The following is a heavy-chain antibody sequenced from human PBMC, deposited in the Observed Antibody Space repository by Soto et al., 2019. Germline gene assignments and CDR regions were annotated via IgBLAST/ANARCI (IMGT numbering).Heavy chain of an antibody. Sequence: QLQLQESGSGLVRPSQTLSLTCAVSGGSISSGGYSWNWFRQPPGKGLEWIGYIYHSGSTIYNPSLKSRVTISVDKSKNQFSLKLSSVTAADTAVYYCARDQLEGNWFDPWGQGTLVTVSS. V-gene: IGHV4-30-2*01. CDR2: IYHSGST. J-gene: IGHJ5*02. CDR1: GGSISSGGYS. CDR3: ARDQLEGNWFDP. D-gene: IGHD1-1*01.